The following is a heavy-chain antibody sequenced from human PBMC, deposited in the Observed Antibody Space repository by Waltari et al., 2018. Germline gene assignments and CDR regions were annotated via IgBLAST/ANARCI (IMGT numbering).Heavy chain of an antibody. CDR2: IKQEGSDK. Sequence: EVQLVESGGGLVQPGGSLRLSCDGSVFTFRSYWMPWVSQAPGLGLKWVATIKQEGSDKYYADPVKGRFTISRDNAKKSVYLRMDSLRAEDTAFYYCARMGATVLKSIDFWGQGTLVTVSS. D-gene: IGHD2-21*02. CDR3: ARMGATVLKSIDF. V-gene: IGHV3-7*03. CDR1: VFTFRSYW. J-gene: IGHJ4*02.